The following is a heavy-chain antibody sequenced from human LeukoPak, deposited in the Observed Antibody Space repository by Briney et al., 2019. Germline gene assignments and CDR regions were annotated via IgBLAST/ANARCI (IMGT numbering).Heavy chain of an antibody. J-gene: IGHJ6*02. V-gene: IGHV4-30-2*01. CDR2: IFDSGST. D-gene: IGHD1-26*01. CDR3: ARHSYNYYGLDV. Sequence: SQTLSLTCVVSGDSITSGGYCWSWIRQPPGKGLEWIGYIFDSGSTNYNPSLKSRVTMSVDTSNNHLSLRLTSVTAADTALYYCARHSYNYYGLDVWGQGTTITVSS. CDR1: GDSITSGGYC.